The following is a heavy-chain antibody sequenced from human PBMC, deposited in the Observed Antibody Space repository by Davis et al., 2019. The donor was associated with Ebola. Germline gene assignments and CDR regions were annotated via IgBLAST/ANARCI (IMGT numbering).Heavy chain of an antibody. V-gene: IGHV4-59*02. Sequence: MPSETLSLTCTVSGGSVSSYYWSWIRQPPGKGLEWIGYISYSGSTNYNPSLKSRVTISIDASRNQFSLKLSSVTAADTAVYYCARFIAVAGTGWFDPWGQGTLVTVSS. CDR2: ISYSGST. J-gene: IGHJ5*02. D-gene: IGHD6-19*01. CDR3: ARFIAVAGTGWFDP. CDR1: GGSVSSYY.